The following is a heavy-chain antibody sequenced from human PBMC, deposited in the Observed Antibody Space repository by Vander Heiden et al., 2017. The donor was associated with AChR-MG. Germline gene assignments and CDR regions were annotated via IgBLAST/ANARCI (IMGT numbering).Heavy chain of an antibody. J-gene: IGHJ5*02. V-gene: IGHV4-34*01. CDR3: ARGGEYYDSSGYYNNWFDP. Sequence: QVKLQQWGAGLLKPSETLSLTCAAYGGSFSGYYWGWTRQPPGKGLEWSGEINHSGSTNYNPSLKSRVTISVDTSKNQFSLKLSSVTAADTAVYYCARGGEYYDSSGYYNNWFDPWGQGTLVTVSS. D-gene: IGHD3-22*01. CDR1: GGSFSGYY. CDR2: INHSGST.